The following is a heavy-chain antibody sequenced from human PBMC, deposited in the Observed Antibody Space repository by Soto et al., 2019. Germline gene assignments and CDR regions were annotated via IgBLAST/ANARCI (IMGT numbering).Heavy chain of an antibody. CDR2: IYYSGST. J-gene: IGHJ6*02. V-gene: IGHV4-31*03. Sequence: TLSLTCTVSGGSISSGGYYWSWIRQHRGKGLEWIGYIYYSGSTYYNRSLKSRVTISVDTYKNQFSLKLSSVTAADTAVYYCARDPGVTMVRGVSYGMDVWGQGTTVTVS. CDR1: GGSISSGGYY. CDR3: ARDPGVTMVRGVSYGMDV. D-gene: IGHD3-10*01.